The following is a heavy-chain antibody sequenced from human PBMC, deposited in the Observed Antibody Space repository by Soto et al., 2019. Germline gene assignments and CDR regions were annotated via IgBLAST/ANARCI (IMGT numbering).Heavy chain of an antibody. CDR1: GFTFANAW. CDR2: IKSKIDDETT. Sequence: EVQLVESGGGLITPGGSLGLSCATSGFTFANAWMNWVRQAPGKGLEWVGRIKSKIDDETTDYAAPVKGRFTISRDDSRNILYLQMNSLRTEDTAVYYCATDAAKQRLWWLDAFDVWGQGTMVTVSS. CDR3: ATDAAKQRLWWLDAFDV. V-gene: IGHV3-15*07. J-gene: IGHJ3*01. D-gene: IGHD2-8*02.